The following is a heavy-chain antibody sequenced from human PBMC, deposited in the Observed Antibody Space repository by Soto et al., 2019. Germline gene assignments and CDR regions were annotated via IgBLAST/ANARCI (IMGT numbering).Heavy chain of an antibody. D-gene: IGHD1-26*01. CDR3: ASSRDTGTYSGRFLDY. CDR2: LYTGTDT. CDR1: GFTVSSSY. V-gene: IGHV3-53*01. Sequence: GGSLRLSCAASGFTVSSSYLTWVRQAPGKGLEWVAILYTGTDTVYADSVKGRFTISRDSSKNTLYLQTHSLRAEDTAMYFCASSRDTGTYSGRFLDYSGQGALVTVS. J-gene: IGHJ4*02.